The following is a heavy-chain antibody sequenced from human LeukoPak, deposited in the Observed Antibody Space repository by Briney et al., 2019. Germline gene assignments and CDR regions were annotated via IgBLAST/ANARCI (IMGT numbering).Heavy chain of an antibody. D-gene: IGHD6-13*01. Sequence: SETLSLTCTVSGGSISSYYWSWIRQPPGKGLEWIGYIYYSGSTNYNPFLKSRVTISVDTSKNQFSLKLSSVTAADTAVYYCARHNPRRSNFDYWGQGTLVTVSS. J-gene: IGHJ4*02. CDR3: ARHNPRRSNFDY. CDR1: GGSISSYY. CDR2: IYYSGST. V-gene: IGHV4-59*08.